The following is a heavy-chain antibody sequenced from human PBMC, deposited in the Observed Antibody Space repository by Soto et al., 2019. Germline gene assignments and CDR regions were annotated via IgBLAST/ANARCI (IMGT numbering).Heavy chain of an antibody. CDR1: GFSLTTSGVA. CDR3: AHRVLRTVFGLVTTTAIYFDF. D-gene: IGHD3-3*01. Sequence: QITLNESGPTVVRPTETLTLPCRFSGFSLTTSGVAVGWIRQYPGKAPEWLALIYWDDDKRYSASLKSRITITKDTSKNQVVMTVSDLDPTDTATYYCAHRVLRTVFGLVTTTAIYFDFWGQGTPVAVSS. V-gene: IGHV2-5*02. J-gene: IGHJ4*02. CDR2: IYWDDDK.